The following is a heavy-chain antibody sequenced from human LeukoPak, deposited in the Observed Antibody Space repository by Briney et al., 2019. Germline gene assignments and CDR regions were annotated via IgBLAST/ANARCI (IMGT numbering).Heavy chain of an antibody. CDR2: ISSRGTTT. CDR3: VRDRGTATVRSFDI. J-gene: IGHJ3*02. CDR1: GITFSNYE. Sequence: PGGSLRLSCAASGITFSNYEMKWVSQAPGEGLEWVSYISSRGTTTHYAGSVKGRFTISRDNAENSLYLQMTSLRVEDTAVYHCVRDRGTATVRSFDIWGQGTMVTVSS. V-gene: IGHV3-48*03. D-gene: IGHD4-17*01.